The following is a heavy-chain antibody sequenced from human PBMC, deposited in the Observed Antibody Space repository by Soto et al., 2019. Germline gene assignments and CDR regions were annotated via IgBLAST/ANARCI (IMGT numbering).Heavy chain of an antibody. CDR2: IIPIFGTA. CDR3: ARDHRRYYDFWSGYYSAHYYYGMDV. Sequence: ASVKVSCKASGGTFSSYAISWVRQAPGQGLEWMGGIIPIFGTANYAQKFQGRVTITADESTSTAYMELSSLRSEDTAVYYCARDHRRYYDFWSGYYSAHYYYGMDVWGQGTTGTVSS. J-gene: IGHJ6*02. D-gene: IGHD3-3*01. V-gene: IGHV1-69*13. CDR1: GGTFSSYA.